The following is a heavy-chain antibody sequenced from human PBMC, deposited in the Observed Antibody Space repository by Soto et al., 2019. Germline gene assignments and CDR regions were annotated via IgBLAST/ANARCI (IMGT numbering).Heavy chain of an antibody. J-gene: IGHJ3*02. D-gene: IGHD3-10*01. CDR1: GGSISSYY. CDR2: IYDSGST. V-gene: IGHV4-59*01. CDR3: ATDGLGGNDAFDI. Sequence: QVQLQESGPGLVKPSETLSLTCTVSGGSISSYYWSWIRLPPGKGLEWIGYIYDSGSTNYNPSLKSRVTISVDTSKNQFSLKLSSVTAADTAVYYCATDGLGGNDAFDIWGQGTMVTVSS.